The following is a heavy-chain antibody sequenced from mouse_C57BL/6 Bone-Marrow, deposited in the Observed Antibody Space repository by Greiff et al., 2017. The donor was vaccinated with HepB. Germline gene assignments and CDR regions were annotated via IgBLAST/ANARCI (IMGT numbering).Heavy chain of an antibody. V-gene: IGHV1-26*01. J-gene: IGHJ3*01. Sequence: EVQLQQSRPELVKPGASVKISCKASGYTFTDYYMNWVKQSHGKSLEWIGDINPNNGGTSYNQKFKGKATLTVDKSSSTAYMELRSLTSEDSAVYYCAIGPWFAYWGQGTLVTVSA. CDR2: INPNNGGT. CDR3: AIGPWFAY. D-gene: IGHD3-3*01. CDR1: GYTFTDYY.